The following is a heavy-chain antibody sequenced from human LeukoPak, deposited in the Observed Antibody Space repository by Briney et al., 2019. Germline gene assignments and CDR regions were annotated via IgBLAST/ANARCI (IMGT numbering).Heavy chain of an antibody. J-gene: IGHJ4*02. D-gene: IGHD3-22*01. Sequence: GGSLRLSCAASGFTFSSYGMHWVRQAPGEGLEWVAVISSGGSSKYYADSVKGRFTISRDNSKNTMDLQMNSLRAEDTAVYYCAKDLASTYYYDSSALGYWGQGTLVTVSS. CDR3: AKDLASTYYYDSSALGY. CDR1: GFTFSSYG. CDR2: ISSGGSSK. V-gene: IGHV3-30*18.